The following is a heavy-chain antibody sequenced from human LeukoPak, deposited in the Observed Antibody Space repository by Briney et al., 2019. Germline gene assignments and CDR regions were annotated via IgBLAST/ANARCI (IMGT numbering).Heavy chain of an antibody. CDR3: ARQAAAGLDY. D-gene: IGHD6-13*01. J-gene: IGHJ4*02. CDR2: VYSGGRT. V-gene: IGHV3-66*02. CDR1: GFTVDDTY. Sequence: GGSLRLSCAASGFTVDDTYMSWVRQAPGKGLELVSVVYSGGRTFYADSVKGRFTISRDNSKNTVYLQMNSLRADDTAVYYCARQAAAGLDYWGQGTLVTVSS.